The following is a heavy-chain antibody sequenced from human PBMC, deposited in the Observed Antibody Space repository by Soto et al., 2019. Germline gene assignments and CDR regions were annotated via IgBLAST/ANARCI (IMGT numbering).Heavy chain of an antibody. CDR3: ARGGKTTGTVSWWFVP. D-gene: IGHD1-1*01. J-gene: IGHJ5*02. CDR1: GDTFDDYT. CDR2: IVPILVVP. V-gene: IGHV1-69*02. Sequence: QVQLVQSGAEVKKPGSSVKVSCKASGDTFDDYTLTWVRQAPGQGLERMGRIVPILVVPNYAQNFQGRLTITADISTSTAYVELSSLRFEDTAVYYCARGGKTTGTVSWWFVPWGQGTLVIVSS.